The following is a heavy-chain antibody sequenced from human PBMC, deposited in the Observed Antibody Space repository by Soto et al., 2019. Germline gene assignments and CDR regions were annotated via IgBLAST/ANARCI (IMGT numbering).Heavy chain of an antibody. CDR2: ISWTSGTF. J-gene: IGHJ6*02. Sequence: EVQLVESGGGLVQPGRSLRLSCAASGFSFDDYAMHWVRQAPGKGLEWVSGISWTSGTFGYADSVKGRFTISRDNAKNYLYLQMNSLREKDTALYYCAKDLSPYYYDNSGSLRTYYYYAMDVWGQGTTVTVSS. V-gene: IGHV3-9*01. CDR3: AKDLSPYYYDNSGSLRTYYYYAMDV. D-gene: IGHD3-22*01. CDR1: GFSFDDYA.